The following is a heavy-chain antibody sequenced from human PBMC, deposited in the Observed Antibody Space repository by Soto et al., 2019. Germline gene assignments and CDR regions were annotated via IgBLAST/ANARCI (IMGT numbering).Heavy chain of an antibody. D-gene: IGHD3-22*01. V-gene: IGHV1-3*01. J-gene: IGHJ6*02. Sequence: GASVKVSCKASGYTFTSYAMHWVRQAPGQRLEWMGWINAGNGNTKYSQKFQGRVTITRDTSASTAYMELSSLRSEDTAVYYCARGYYYDSSGYNYYYYYGTDVWGQGTTFTVSS. CDR1: GYTFTSYA. CDR3: ARGYYYDSSGYNYYYYYGTDV. CDR2: INAGNGNT.